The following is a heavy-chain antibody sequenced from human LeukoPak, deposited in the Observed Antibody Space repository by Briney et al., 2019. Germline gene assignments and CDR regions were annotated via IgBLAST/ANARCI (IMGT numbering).Heavy chain of an antibody. CDR1: GFTVSTNY. Sequence: GGSLRLSCAASGFTVSTNYMSWVRQAPGKGLEWVSAISGSGGSTYYADSVKGRFTISRDNSKNTLYLQMNSLRAEDTAVYYCAKDRYSSSWYDYWGQGTLVTVSS. V-gene: IGHV3-23*01. D-gene: IGHD6-13*01. CDR3: AKDRYSSSWYDY. J-gene: IGHJ4*02. CDR2: ISGSGGST.